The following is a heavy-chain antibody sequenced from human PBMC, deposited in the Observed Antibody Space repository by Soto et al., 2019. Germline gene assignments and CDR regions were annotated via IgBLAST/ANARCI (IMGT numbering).Heavy chain of an antibody. CDR2: IESKTDGGTT. CDR3: TRETIFGVVIYYYYGMDV. J-gene: IGHJ6*02. V-gene: IGHV3-15*04. CDR1: GVTFSNAW. Sequence: PGGSLRLSCAASGVTFSNAWMSWVRQAPGKGLEWVGRIESKTDGGTTDYAAPVKGRFTISRDDSKNTLYLQMNSLKTEDTAVYYCTRETIFGVVIYYYYGMDVWGQGTTVTVSS. D-gene: IGHD3-3*01.